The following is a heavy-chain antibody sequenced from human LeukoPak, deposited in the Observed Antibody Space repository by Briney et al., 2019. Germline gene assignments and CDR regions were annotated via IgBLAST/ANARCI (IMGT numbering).Heavy chain of an antibody. V-gene: IGHV3-23*01. CDR1: GFAFSTYA. J-gene: IGHJ4*02. Sequence: PGGSLRLSCAASGFAFSTYAMTWVRQAPGKGLEWVSAISGSDGSTYYADSVKGRFTISRDNSKNTLYLQMNSLRAEDTAVYYCAKSWWVRYLFDYWGQGTLVTVSS. CDR3: AKSWWVRYLFDY. CDR2: ISGSDGST. D-gene: IGHD2-15*01.